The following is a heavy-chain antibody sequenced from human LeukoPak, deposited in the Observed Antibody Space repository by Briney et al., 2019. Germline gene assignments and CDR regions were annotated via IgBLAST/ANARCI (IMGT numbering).Heavy chain of an antibody. CDR2: ISSSSSYI. Sequence: PGGSLRLSCAPSGFTFSSYSMNWVRQAPGKGLEWVSSISSSSSYIYYADSVKGRFTISRDNAKKSLYLQMNSLRAQDTAVYYCARQDGGGYCSGGSCSYQYYFHYWGQGTLVTVSS. V-gene: IGHV3-21*01. J-gene: IGHJ4*02. CDR1: GFTFSSYS. D-gene: IGHD2-15*01. CDR3: ARQDGGGYCSGGSCSYQYYFHY.